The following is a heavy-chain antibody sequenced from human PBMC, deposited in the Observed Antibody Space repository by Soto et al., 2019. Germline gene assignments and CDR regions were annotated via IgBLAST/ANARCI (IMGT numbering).Heavy chain of an antibody. CDR3: ARAPMRLTTVTTTNFDY. D-gene: IGHD4-17*01. CDR2: IWYDGSNK. V-gene: IGHV3-33*01. J-gene: IGHJ4*02. Sequence: QVQLVESGGGVVQPGRSLRLSCAASGFTFSSYGMHWVRQTPGKGLEWVAVIWYDGSNKYYADSVKGRFTISRDNSKNTLYLQMNSLRAEDKAVYYCARAPMRLTTVTTTNFDYWGQGTLVTVSS. CDR1: GFTFSSYG.